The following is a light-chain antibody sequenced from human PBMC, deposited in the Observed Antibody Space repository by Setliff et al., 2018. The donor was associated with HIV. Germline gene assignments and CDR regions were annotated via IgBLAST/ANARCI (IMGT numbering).Light chain of an antibody. J-gene: IGLJ1*01. CDR3: AAWDDSLNGDV. CDR1: SSNIGSNT. CDR2: RNN. Sequence: QSVLTQPPSASGTPGQRVTISCSGSSSNIGSNTVNWYQQLPGTAPKLLIYRNNQRPSGVPDRFSGSKSGTSASLAISVLQSEDEVDYYCAAWDDSLNGDVFGSGTKVTVL. V-gene: IGLV1-44*01.